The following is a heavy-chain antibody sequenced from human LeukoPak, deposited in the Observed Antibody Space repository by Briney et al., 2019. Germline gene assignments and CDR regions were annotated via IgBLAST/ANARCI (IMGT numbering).Heavy chain of an antibody. J-gene: IGHJ4*02. V-gene: IGHV1-18*01. CDR2: ISAYNGNT. Sequence: ASVKVSCKASGYTFTSYGISWVRQAPGQGREGMGWISAYNGNTNYAQKLQGRVTMTTDTSTITAYMELRSLRSDDTAVYSCARDSTGYSYGPDYWGQGTLVTVSS. CDR1: GYTFTSYG. CDR3: ARDSTGYSYGPDY. D-gene: IGHD5-18*01.